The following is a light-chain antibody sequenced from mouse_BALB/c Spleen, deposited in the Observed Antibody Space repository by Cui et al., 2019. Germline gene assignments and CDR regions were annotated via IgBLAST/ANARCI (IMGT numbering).Light chain of an antibody. Sequence: DIVMTQSQKFMSTSVGDRVSVTCKASQNVGTNVAWYQQKPGQSPKALIYSASYRYSGVPDRFTGSGSGTDFTLTISNVQSEDLAGYFCQQYNSYPWTFGGGTKLEIK. V-gene: IGKV6-15*01. CDR2: SAS. CDR3: QQYNSYPWT. J-gene: IGKJ1*01. CDR1: QNVGTN.